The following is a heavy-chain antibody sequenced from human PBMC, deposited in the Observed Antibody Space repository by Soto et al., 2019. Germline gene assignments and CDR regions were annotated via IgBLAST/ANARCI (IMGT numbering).Heavy chain of an antibody. V-gene: IGHV1-3*01. Sequence: ASVKVSCKASGYTFTSYAIHWVRQAPGQRLEWMGWINAGNGETKYSQKFQGRVTITRDTSASTIYMELSSLRSEDTSVYYCARDSERVQVPSTGWFDPWGQGTVVTVSS. CDR3: ARDSERVQVPSTGWFDP. CDR2: INAGNGET. J-gene: IGHJ5*02. D-gene: IGHD1-1*01. CDR1: GYTFTSYA.